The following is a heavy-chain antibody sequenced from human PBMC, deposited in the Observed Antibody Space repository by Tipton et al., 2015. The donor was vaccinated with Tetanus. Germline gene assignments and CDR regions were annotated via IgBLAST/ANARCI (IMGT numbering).Heavy chain of an antibody. CDR2: IWYDGSNK. V-gene: IGHV3-33*08. J-gene: IGHJ4*02. CDR1: GFIFSSYG. D-gene: IGHD4-17*01. CDR3: ARDRDDYGDYAPGFDY. Sequence: SLRLSCAASGFIFSSYGMHWVRQAPGKGLEWVTVIWYDGSNKYYADSVKGRFTISRDNSKNTVYLQMNSLRAEDTAVYYCARDRDDYGDYAPGFDYWGQGTLVTVSS.